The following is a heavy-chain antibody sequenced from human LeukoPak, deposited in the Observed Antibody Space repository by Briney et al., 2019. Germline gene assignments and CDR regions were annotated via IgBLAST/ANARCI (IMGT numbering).Heavy chain of an antibody. CDR1: GGSFSGYY. J-gene: IGHJ4*02. CDR2: INHSGST. Sequence: SETLSLTCAVYGGSFSGYYWSWIRQPPGKGLEWIGEINHSGSTNYNPSLKRRVTISVDTSKNQFSLKLSSVTAADTAVYYCARDSQGFDYWGQGTLVTVSS. CDR3: ARDSQGFDY. V-gene: IGHV4-34*01.